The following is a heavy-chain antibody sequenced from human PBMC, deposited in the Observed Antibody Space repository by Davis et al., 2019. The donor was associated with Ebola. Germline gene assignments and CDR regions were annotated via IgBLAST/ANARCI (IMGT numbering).Heavy chain of an antibody. J-gene: IGHJ2*01. Sequence: GSLRLSCAASAFSFNSYDLSWVRQAPGSGLEWVSAISGRGDNTYYAHSVKDRFTISRDKSKNTLYLQMDSLRAEDTAIYYCAKLGDGSGYSSRYWYFDLWGRGTLVTVSS. CDR3: AKLGDGSGYSSRYWYFDL. CDR1: AFSFNSYD. V-gene: IGHV3-23*01. CDR2: ISGRGDNT. D-gene: IGHD3-22*01.